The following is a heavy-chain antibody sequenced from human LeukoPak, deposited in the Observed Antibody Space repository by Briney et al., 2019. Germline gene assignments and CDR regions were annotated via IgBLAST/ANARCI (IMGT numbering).Heavy chain of an antibody. Sequence: KPSETLSLTCTVSGGSTSSYYWSWIRQPPGKGLEWIGYIYYSGSTNYNPSLKSRVTISVDTSKNQFSLKLSSVTAADTAVYYCARDRVAAAGKGFDYWGQGTLVTVSS. J-gene: IGHJ4*02. V-gene: IGHV4-59*01. CDR1: GGSTSSYY. CDR2: IYYSGST. CDR3: ARDRVAAAGKGFDY. D-gene: IGHD6-13*01.